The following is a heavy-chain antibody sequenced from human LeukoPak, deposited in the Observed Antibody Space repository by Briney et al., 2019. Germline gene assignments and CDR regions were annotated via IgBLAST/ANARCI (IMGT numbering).Heavy chain of an antibody. J-gene: IGHJ4*02. D-gene: IGHD2/OR15-2a*01. V-gene: IGHV3-30*02. CDR2: IRYDGSNK. Sequence: GGSLRLSCAASGFTFSSYGMHWVRQAPGKGLEWVAFIRYDGSNKYYADPVKGRFTISRDNSKNTLYLQMNSLRAEDTAVYYCAKDAGTTYYFDYWGQGTLVTVSS. CDR3: AKDAGTTYYFDY. CDR1: GFTFSSYG.